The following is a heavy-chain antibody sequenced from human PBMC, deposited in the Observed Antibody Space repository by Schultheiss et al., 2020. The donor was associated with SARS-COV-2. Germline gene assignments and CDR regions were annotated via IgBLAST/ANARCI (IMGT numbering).Heavy chain of an antibody. CDR2: IYYSGST. D-gene: IGHD6-6*01. CDR3: ARSSVQTIAARRPSGSRWFDP. Sequence: SQTLSLTCTVSGGSISSYYWSWIRQPPGKGLEWIGYIYYSGSTNYNPSLKSRVTISVDTSKNQFSLKLSSVTAADTAVYYCARSSVQTIAARRPSGSRWFDPWGQGTLVTVSS. J-gene: IGHJ5*02. V-gene: IGHV4-59*08. CDR1: GGSISSYY.